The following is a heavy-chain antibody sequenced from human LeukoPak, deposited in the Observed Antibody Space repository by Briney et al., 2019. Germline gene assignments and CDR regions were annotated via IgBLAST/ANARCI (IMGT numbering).Heavy chain of an antibody. CDR2: FDPEDDET. CDR1: GYSLTELS. J-gene: IGHJ3*02. D-gene: IGHD3-9*01. V-gene: IGHV1-24*01. Sequence: ASVKVSCKVSGYSLTELSINWVRQAPGKGLEWMGGFDPEDDETFYAQTFEGRVTLTEDTSTDTAYMELRSLRSEDTAVYYCATDLGHEPHLVLIPFHIWGQGTLVTVSS. CDR3: ATDLGHEPHLVLIPFHI.